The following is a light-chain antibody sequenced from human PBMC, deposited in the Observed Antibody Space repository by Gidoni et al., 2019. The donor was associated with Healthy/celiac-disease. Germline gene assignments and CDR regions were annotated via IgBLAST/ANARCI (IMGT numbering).Light chain of an antibody. J-gene: IGKJ2*01. V-gene: IGKV3-15*01. CDR3: QQYKSWLVT. Sequence: EIVLTQSPATPSVSPGPRATLPFRASQSVSSNLAWYQQKPGQAPRLLSYGAATMASGIPARFSGSGSGTEFTLTISSLQSEDFAVYYCQQYKSWLVTFXQXTKLEIK. CDR2: GAA. CDR1: QSVSSN.